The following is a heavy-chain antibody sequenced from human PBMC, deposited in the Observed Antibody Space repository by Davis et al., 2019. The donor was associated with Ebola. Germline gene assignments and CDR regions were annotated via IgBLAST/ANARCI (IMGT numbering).Heavy chain of an antibody. CDR1: GFTFSSYA. CDR3: ARDAAGDNGIPDAFDI. Sequence: PGGSLRLSCAASGFTFSSYAMHWVRQAPGKGLEWVAVISYDGSNKYYADSVKGRFTISRDNSKNTLYLQMNSLRAEDTAVYYCARDAAGDNGIPDAFDIWGQGTMVTVSS. CDR2: ISYDGSNK. V-gene: IGHV3-30-3*01. J-gene: IGHJ3*02. D-gene: IGHD2-8*01.